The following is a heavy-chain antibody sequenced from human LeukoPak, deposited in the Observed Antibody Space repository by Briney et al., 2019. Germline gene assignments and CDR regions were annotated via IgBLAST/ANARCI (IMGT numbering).Heavy chain of an antibody. Sequence: SETLSLTCTVSGYSISSGYYWGWIRQPPGKGLEWIGSIYHSGSTYYNPSLKSRVTMYIDTSKNQFSLKLSSVTAADTAMYYCAKSNGYGLIDYWGQGTLVTVSS. CDR1: GYSISSGYY. CDR3: AKSNGYGLIDY. V-gene: IGHV4-38-2*02. D-gene: IGHD5-12*01. CDR2: IYHSGST. J-gene: IGHJ4*02.